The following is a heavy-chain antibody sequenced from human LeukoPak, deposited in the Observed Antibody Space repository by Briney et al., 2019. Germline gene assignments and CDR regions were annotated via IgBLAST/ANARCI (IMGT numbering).Heavy chain of an antibody. CDR2: FDPEDGET. CDR3: AAGYYDFSSGPELFF. D-gene: IGHD3-3*01. J-gene: IGHJ4*02. V-gene: IGHV1-24*01. CDR1: GYTLTELL. Sequence: GASVKVSCKVSGYTLTELLMHWVRQAPGKGLEWMGGFDPEDGETIYTQKFQGRVTMTEDTSTDTAYMELSSLRSEDTAVYYCAAGYYDFSSGPELFFWGQGTLVTVSS.